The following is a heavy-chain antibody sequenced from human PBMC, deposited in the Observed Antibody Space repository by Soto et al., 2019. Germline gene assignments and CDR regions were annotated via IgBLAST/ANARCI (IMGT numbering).Heavy chain of an antibody. V-gene: IGHV3-30-3*01. J-gene: IGHJ4*02. CDR2: MSYDGSQK. CDR1: GFIFSTYT. Sequence: QVQLVESGGGVVQPGRSLRLSCAASGFIFSTYTMHWVRQAPGKGLEWLTVMSYDGSQKYYADSVKGRLTISRDNSKNTLYLQMTSLRAADTAVYHCAIATSSSWHTFDYWGQGTLVTVSS. CDR3: AIATSSSWHTFDY. D-gene: IGHD6-13*01.